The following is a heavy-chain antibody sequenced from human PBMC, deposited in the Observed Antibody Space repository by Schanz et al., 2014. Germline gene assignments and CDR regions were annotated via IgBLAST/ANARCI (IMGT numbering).Heavy chain of an antibody. CDR1: GGTFSSFG. V-gene: IGHV1-69*04. Sequence: VQLEQSGAEVKKPGSSVKVSCKASGGTFSSFGINWVRQAPGQGLEWMGRIIPSLGLAKYEQKFQDKVTITADTSTTTAYMELSGLRSEDTAVYYCARDQSTYTNSSDVRYFDYWGQGSLVTVSA. D-gene: IGHD6-6*01. CDR3: ARDQSTYTNSSDVRYFDY. CDR2: IIPSLGLA. J-gene: IGHJ4*02.